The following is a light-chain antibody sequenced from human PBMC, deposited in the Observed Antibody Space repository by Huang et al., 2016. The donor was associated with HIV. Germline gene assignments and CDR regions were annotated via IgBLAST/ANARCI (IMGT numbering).Light chain of an antibody. J-gene: IGKJ4*01. CDR2: AAS. CDR3: QQYNSALLT. CDR1: QGISTY. V-gene: IGKV1-27*01. Sequence: DIQMTQSPSSLSASVGDRVTITCRASQGISTYLAWYQQKPGYAPKLLIYAASTLQSGVPSRFSVSGSGTDFTLTISSLQPEDVATYYCQQYNSALLTFGGGTKVEIK.